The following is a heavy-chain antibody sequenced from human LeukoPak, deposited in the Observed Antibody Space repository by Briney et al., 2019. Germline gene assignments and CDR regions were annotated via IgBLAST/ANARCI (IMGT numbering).Heavy chain of an antibody. Sequence: PSETLSLTCTVSGGSISSYYWSWIRQPPGKGLEWIGYIYYSGSTNYNPSLKSRVTISVDTSKNQFSLKLSSVTAADTAVYYCARHAGTGLLDYWGQGTLVTVSS. D-gene: IGHD6-13*01. CDR3: ARHAGTGLLDY. CDR2: IYYSGST. CDR1: GGSISSYY. V-gene: IGHV4-59*08. J-gene: IGHJ4*02.